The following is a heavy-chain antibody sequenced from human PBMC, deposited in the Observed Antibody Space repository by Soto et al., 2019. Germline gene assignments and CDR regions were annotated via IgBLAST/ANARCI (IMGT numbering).Heavy chain of an antibody. J-gene: IGHJ4*02. CDR2: TRNKANSYST. Sequence: EVQLVESGGGLVQPGGSLRLSCAASGFTFSDHYMDWVRQAPGKGLEWVGRTRNKANSYSTEYAASVRGRFTISRDESKYSLYLQMNSLKTEDTAVYYCVRTSHYGSGSWNFDYWGQGTLVTVSS. CDR1: GFTFSDHY. CDR3: VRTSHYGSGSWNFDY. V-gene: IGHV3-72*01. D-gene: IGHD3-10*01.